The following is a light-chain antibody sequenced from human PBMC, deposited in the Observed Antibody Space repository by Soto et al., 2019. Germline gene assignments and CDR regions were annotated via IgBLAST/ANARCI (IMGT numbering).Light chain of an antibody. V-gene: IGLV1-40*01. CDR3: AAWDDSLNGWV. Sequence: QSVLTQPPSVSGAPGQRVTISCTGSSSNIGAGHDVHWYQQLPGTAPKLLIYSNNQRPSGVPDRFSGSKSGTSASLAISGLQSEDEADYYCAAWDDSLNGWVFGGGTKLTVL. J-gene: IGLJ3*02. CDR1: SSNIGAGHD. CDR2: SNN.